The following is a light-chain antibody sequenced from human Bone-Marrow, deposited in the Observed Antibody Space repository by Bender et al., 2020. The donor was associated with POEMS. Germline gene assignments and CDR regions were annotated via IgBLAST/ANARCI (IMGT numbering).Light chain of an antibody. CDR3: AVWDDSLNGWV. J-gene: IGLJ3*02. CDR1: SSDVGGYNY. CDR2: DVT. V-gene: IGLV2-11*01. Sequence: QSALTQPASVSGSPGQSITISCTGTSSDVGGYNYVSWYQQHPGKAPKLMIYDVTKRPSGVPDRFSGSKSGNTASLTISGLQADDEADYYCAVWDDSLNGWVFGGGTKLTVL.